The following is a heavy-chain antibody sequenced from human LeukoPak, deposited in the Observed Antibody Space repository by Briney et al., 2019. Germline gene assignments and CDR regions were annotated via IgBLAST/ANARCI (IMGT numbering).Heavy chain of an antibody. CDR2: IYCSGST. V-gene: IGHV4-39*01. CDR3: ARLMYYYDSFFDY. Sequence: SETLSLTCTVSGGSISSSSYYWGWIRQPPGKGLEWIGSIYCSGSTYYNPSLKSRVTISVDTSKNQFSLKLSSVTAADTAVYYCARLMYYYDSFFDYWGQGTLVTVSS. J-gene: IGHJ4*02. CDR1: GGSISSSSYY. D-gene: IGHD3-22*01.